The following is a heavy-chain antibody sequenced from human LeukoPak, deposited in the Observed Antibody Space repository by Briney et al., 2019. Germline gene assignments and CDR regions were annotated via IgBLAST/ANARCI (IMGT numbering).Heavy chain of an antibody. CDR2: IYTSGST. V-gene: IGHV4-4*07. D-gene: IGHD2-2*01. CDR1: GGSISSYY. CDR3: ARDRGIVVVPAAMSWFDP. Sequence: SETLSLTRTVSGGSISSYYWSLIRQPAGKGLEWIGRIYTSGSTNYNPSLKSRVTMSVDTSKNQFSLKLSSVTAADTAVYYCARDRGIVVVPAAMSWFDPWGQGTLVTVSS. J-gene: IGHJ5*02.